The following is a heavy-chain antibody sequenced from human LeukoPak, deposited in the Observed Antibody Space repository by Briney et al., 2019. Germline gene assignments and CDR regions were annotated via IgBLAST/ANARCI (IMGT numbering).Heavy chain of an antibody. D-gene: IGHD4-17*01. J-gene: IGHJ4*02. CDR2: IYYSGST. V-gene: IGHV4-59*01. CDR1: GGSISSYY. Sequence: SETLSLTCTVSGGSISSYYWSWIRQPPGKGLEWIGYIYYSGSTNYNPSLKSRVTISVDTSKNQFSPKLSSVTAADTAVYYCARAARLKYGDYFDYWGQGTLVTVSS. CDR3: ARAARLKYGDYFDY.